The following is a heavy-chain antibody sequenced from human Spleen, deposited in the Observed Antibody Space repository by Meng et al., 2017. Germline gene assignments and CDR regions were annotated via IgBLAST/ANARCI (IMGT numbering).Heavy chain of an antibody. CDR3: ALDTAMDDYWYFDL. CDR1: GGTFSSYA. D-gene: IGHD5-18*01. Sequence: SVKVSCKASGGTFSSYAISWVRQAPGQGLEWMGGIITIFGTANYAQKFQGRVTITADESTSTAYMELSSLRSEDTAVYYCALDTAMDDYWYFDLWGRGTLVTVSS. V-gene: IGHV1-69*13. CDR2: IITIFGTA. J-gene: IGHJ2*01.